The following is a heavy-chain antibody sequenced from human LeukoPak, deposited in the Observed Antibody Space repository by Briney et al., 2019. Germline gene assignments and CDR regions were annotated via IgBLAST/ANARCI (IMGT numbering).Heavy chain of an antibody. Sequence: PGGSLRLSCVASGFTFSDYWMSWVRQAPGKGLEWVANIDQDGSEEYFMASVRGRFTISRDNAKNSLYLQMNSLRAEDTAVYYCARDRGYFYWGQGTLVTVTS. CDR2: IDQDGSEE. CDR1: GFTFSDYW. V-gene: IGHV3-7*01. J-gene: IGHJ4*02. CDR3: ARDRGYFY. D-gene: IGHD3-9*01.